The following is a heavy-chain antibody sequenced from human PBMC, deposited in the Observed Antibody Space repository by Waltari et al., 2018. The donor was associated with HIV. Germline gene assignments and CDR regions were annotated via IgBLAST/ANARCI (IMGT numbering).Heavy chain of an antibody. CDR3: ARDNEDSYGYYYFDY. D-gene: IGHD5-18*01. J-gene: IGHJ4*02. V-gene: IGHV3-33*01. Sequence: QVQLVESGGGVVQPGRSLRLSCAASGFTFSSYGMHWVRQAPGKGLEWVAVIWYDGSNKYYADSVKGRFTISRDNSKNTLYLQMNSLRAEDTAVYYCARDNEDSYGYYYFDYWGQGTLVTVSS. CDR2: IWYDGSNK. CDR1: GFTFSSYG.